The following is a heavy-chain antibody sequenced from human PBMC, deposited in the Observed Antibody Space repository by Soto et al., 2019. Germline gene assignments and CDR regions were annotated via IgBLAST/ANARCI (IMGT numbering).Heavy chain of an antibody. V-gene: IGHV1-69*01. CDR2: IIPMTGTP. D-gene: IGHD1-1*01. J-gene: IGHJ5*02. Sequence: QVQLVQSGAEVNTPGSSVAVSGKASGGSFSSFSITWVRQFPGHGLEWMGGIIPMTGTPNYAEKFQGRLTLTADGSTRTAYLVLSSLKSEDTAVYYCARGPIFPGATSWLDPWGQGTVVIVSS. CDR1: GGSFSSFS. CDR3: ARGPIFPGATSWLDP.